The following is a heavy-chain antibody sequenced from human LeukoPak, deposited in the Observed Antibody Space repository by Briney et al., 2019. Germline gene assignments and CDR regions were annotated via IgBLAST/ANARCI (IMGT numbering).Heavy chain of an antibody. CDR3: ARDRGGTGDFDY. D-gene: IGHD3-10*01. CDR1: GYPFISYV. Sequence: GASVKVSCKASGYPFISYVIHWVRQAPGQRLEWMGWINPDNGNAEYSQKFQGRVTITRDTSATTAYMELSSLRSEDMAVYYCARDRGGTGDFDYWGQGTLVTVSP. V-gene: IGHV1-3*01. CDR2: INPDNGNA. J-gene: IGHJ4*02.